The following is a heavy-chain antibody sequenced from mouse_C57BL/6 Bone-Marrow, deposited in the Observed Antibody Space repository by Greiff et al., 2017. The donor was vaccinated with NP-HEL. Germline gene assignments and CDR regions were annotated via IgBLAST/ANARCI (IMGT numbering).Heavy chain of an antibody. V-gene: IGHV7-3*01. CDR1: GFTFTDYY. D-gene: IGHD1-1*01. CDR3: ARSSGSSPYYFDY. Sequence: EVKLEESGGGLVQPGGSLSLSCAASGFTFTDYYMSWVRQPPGKALEWLGFIRNKANGYTTEYSASVKGRFTISRDNSQSILYLQMNALRAEDSATYYCARSSGSSPYYFDYWGQGTTLTVSS. CDR2: IRNKANGYTT. J-gene: IGHJ2*01.